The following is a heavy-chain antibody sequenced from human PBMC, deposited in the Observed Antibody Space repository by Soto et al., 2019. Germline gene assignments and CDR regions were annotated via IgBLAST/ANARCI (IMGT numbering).Heavy chain of an antibody. J-gene: IGHJ2*01. D-gene: IGHD6-19*01. V-gene: IGHV3-30*03. CDR3: ALSNRRAVGDWYFDL. Sequence: QVQLVESGGGGVQPGRSLRLSCVAAGFTFSSYAVHWVRQSPGKGLEWLTVISNDGGCQYYADSVKGRFTISRDNSKNTLYLQMNSLSLEDTAVYYWALSNRRAVGDWYFDLWGRGPLVTVSS. CDR1: GFTFSSYA. CDR2: ISNDGGCQ.